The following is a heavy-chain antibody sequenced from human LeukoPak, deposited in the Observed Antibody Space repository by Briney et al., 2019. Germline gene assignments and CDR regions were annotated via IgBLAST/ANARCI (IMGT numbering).Heavy chain of an antibody. J-gene: IGHJ4*02. CDR2: ISYDGSNK. CDR1: GFTFSSYA. D-gene: IGHD3-10*02. Sequence: PGGSLRLSCAASGFTFSSYAMHWVRQAPGKGLEXVAVISYDGSNKYYADSVKGRFTISRDNYKNTLYLQMNSLRAEDTAVYYCARDEVFSSFDYWGQGTLVTVSS. CDR3: ARDEVFSSFDY. V-gene: IGHV3-30-3*01.